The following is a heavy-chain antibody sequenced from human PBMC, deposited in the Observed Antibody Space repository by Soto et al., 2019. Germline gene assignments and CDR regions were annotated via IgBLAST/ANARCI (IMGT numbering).Heavy chain of an antibody. CDR3: ARALRYFDWSRDYYYYMDV. CDR1: GDRVSSNSAA. Sequence: KQSPTLSLPCAISGDRVSSNSAAWNWIRQSPSRGLEWLGRTYYRSKWYNDYAVSVKSRITINPDTSKNQFSLQLNSVTPEDTAVYYCARALRYFDWSRDYYYYMDVWGKGTTVTVSS. J-gene: IGHJ6*03. CDR2: TYYRSKWYN. D-gene: IGHD3-9*01. V-gene: IGHV6-1*01.